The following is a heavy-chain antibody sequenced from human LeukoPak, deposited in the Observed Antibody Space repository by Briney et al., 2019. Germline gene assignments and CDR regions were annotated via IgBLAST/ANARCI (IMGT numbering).Heavy chain of an antibody. CDR1: GFTFSSYW. Sequence: PGGSLRLSCAASGFTFSSYWMSWVRQAPGKGLEWVANIKQDGSEKYYVDSVKGRFIISRDNAKNSLYLQMNSLRAEDTAVYYCARDSYYYGSGSSSDEYYFDYWGQGTLVTVSS. D-gene: IGHD3-10*01. CDR2: IKQDGSEK. CDR3: ARDSYYYGSGSSSDEYYFDY. V-gene: IGHV3-7*01. J-gene: IGHJ4*02.